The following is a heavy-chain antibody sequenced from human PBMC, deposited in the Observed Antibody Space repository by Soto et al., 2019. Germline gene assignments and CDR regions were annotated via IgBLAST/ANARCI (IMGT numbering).Heavy chain of an antibody. CDR1: GFTFRSSA. CDR2: LVVGTGNT. CDR3: ATGAYCGGGSCSDYYYYYYGMEL. Sequence: AASVKVSCKTSGFTFRSSAVQWVRQARGQRLEWIGWLVVGTGNTNYAQKFQQRVTISSDRSTNTVSMELSSLTSEDTAVDYCATGAYCGGGSCSDYYYYYYGMELSGKGPTGTGAS. D-gene: IGHD2-15*01. V-gene: IGHV1-58*01. J-gene: IGHJ6*04.